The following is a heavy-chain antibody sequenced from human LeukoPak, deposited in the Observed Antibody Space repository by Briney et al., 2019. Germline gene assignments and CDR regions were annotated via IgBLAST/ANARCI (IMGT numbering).Heavy chain of an antibody. CDR1: GYTFTSYG. D-gene: IGHD6-13*01. J-gene: IGHJ4*02. CDR3: ARAKGIASSRTFFDY. V-gene: IGHV1-18*01. Sequence: EASVKVSCKASGYTFTSYGISWVRQAPGQGLEWMGWISAYNGNTNYAQKLQGRVTMTTDTSTSTAYMELSSLRSEDTAVYYCARAKGIASSRTFFDYWGQGTLVTISS. CDR2: ISAYNGNT.